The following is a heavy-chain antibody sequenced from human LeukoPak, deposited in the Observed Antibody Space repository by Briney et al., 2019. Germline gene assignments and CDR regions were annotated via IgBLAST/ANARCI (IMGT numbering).Heavy chain of an antibody. D-gene: IGHD1-7*01. Sequence: ASVKVSCKASGYTFTGYFMHWVRQAPGQGLEWMGWISPNSGGTRYAEKFQGRVTMTRDTSINTVYVDLYSLTSDDTAVYYCARGGNWSYAMDVWGQGTTVTVSS. CDR3: ARGGNWSYAMDV. CDR1: GYTFTGYF. V-gene: IGHV1-2*02. CDR2: ISPNSGGT. J-gene: IGHJ6*02.